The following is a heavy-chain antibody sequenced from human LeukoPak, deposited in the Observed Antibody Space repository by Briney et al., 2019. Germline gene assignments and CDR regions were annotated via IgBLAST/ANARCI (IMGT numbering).Heavy chain of an antibody. J-gene: IGHJ1*01. D-gene: IGHD2-15*01. CDR2: ISNTGGST. V-gene: IGHV3-23*01. Sequence: GGSLRLSCAASGFSFNTYAMSWVRQAPGKGLEWVSAISNTGGSTYYADSVKGRFTISRDKSKNTLSLQMNSLRAEDTAVYYCAQQVGYCSSGSCYFTYWGQGTLVTVSS. CDR3: AQQVGYCSSGSCYFTY. CDR1: GFSFNTYA.